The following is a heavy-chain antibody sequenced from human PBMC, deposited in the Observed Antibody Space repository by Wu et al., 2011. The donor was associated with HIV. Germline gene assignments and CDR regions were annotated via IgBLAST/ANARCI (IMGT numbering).Heavy chain of an antibody. Sequence: QVQLVQSGAEVKKPGASVKVSCKASGYIFTSYYIHWVRQAPGQGLEWMGIINPSGGSTSYAQKFQGRVTMTRDTSTSTVSMELSSLRSEDTAVYYCARTRNWGDWYFDLWGRGTLVTVS. V-gene: IGHV1-46*01. J-gene: IGHJ2*01. CDR3: ARTRNWGDWYFDL. D-gene: IGHD7-27*01. CDR2: INPSGGST. CDR1: GYIFTSYY.